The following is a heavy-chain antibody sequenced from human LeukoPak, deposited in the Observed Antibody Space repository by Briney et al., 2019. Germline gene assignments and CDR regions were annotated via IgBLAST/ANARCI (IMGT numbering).Heavy chain of an antibody. CDR1: GYTFTGYY. Sequence: ASVKVSFKASGYTFTGYYMHWVRQAPGQGLEWMGWINPNSGGTNYAQKFQGRVTMTRDTSISTAYMELSRLRSDDTAVYYCARGDDIVVVPAAIGYWGQGTLVTVSS. CDR2: INPNSGGT. V-gene: IGHV1-2*02. D-gene: IGHD2-2*01. CDR3: ARGDDIVVVPAAIGY. J-gene: IGHJ4*02.